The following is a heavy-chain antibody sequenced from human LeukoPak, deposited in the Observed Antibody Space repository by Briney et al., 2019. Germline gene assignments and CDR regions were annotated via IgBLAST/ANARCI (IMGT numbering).Heavy chain of an antibody. J-gene: IGHJ5*02. CDR2: INPNSGGT. CDR1: GYTFTGYY. V-gene: IGHV1-2*02. D-gene: IGHD2-2*01. CDR3: ARGPSIVVVPAALEPNWFDP. Sequence: EASVKVSRKASGYTFTGYYMHWVRQAPGQGLEWMGWINPNSGGTNYAQKFQGRVTMTRDTSISTAYMELSRLRSDDTAVYYCARGPSIVVVPAALEPNWFDPWGQGTLVTVSS.